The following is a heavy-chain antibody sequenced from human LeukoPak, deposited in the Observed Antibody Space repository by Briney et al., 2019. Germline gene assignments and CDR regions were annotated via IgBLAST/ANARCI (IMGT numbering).Heavy chain of an antibody. D-gene: IGHD6-13*01. CDR1: GYTFTSYD. J-gene: IGHJ4*02. CDR2: MNPNSGNT. Sequence: ASVTVSCKASGYTFTSYDINWVRQATGQGLEWMGWMNPNSGNTGYAQKFQGRITMTRNTSISTAYMELSSLTSEDTAVYYCARIAAAGNRRLDYWGQGTLVTVSS. V-gene: IGHV1-8*01. CDR3: ARIAAAGNRRLDY.